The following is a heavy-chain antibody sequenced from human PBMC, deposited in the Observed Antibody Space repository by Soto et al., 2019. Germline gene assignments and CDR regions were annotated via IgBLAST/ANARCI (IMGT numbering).Heavy chain of an antibody. J-gene: IGHJ5*02. V-gene: IGHV3-33*06. D-gene: IGHD2-2*01. CDR1: GFTFSSYG. CDR2: ISSDGSHT. CDR3: AKEWLPGSPPAAPSCNWFDP. Sequence: PGGSLRLSCASSGFTFSSYGIHWVRQAPGKGLEWVAVISSDGSHTFYKDSVTGRFTISRDNSKRTVYLQMNSLRVDDTAVYYCAKEWLPGSPPAAPSCNWFDPWGQGT.